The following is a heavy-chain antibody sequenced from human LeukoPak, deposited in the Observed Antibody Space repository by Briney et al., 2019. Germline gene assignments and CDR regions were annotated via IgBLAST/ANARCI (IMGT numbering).Heavy chain of an antibody. D-gene: IGHD3-3*01. CDR2: ISAYNGNT. J-gene: IGHJ4*02. CDR1: GYTFSGFY. Sequence: EASVKVSCKASGYTFSGFYIHWVRQAPGQGLEWMGWISAYNGNTNYAQKLQGRVTMTTDTSTSTAYMELRSLRSDDTAVYYCARGSPYYDFWSGYYKPGGRFDYWGQGTLVTVSS. CDR3: ARGSPYYDFWSGYYKPGGRFDY. V-gene: IGHV1-18*04.